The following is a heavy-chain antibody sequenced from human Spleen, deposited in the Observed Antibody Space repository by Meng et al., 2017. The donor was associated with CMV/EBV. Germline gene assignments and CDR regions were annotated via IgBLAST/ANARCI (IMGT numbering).Heavy chain of an antibody. D-gene: IGHD3-3*01. CDR3: ARDRLSPFYDSGSGAHATTHGVDV. CDR2: ISSDGSST. V-gene: IGHV3-74*03. J-gene: IGHJ6*02. Sequence: GESLKISCAASGFTLRSYWIHWVRQIPGKGLVWVSRISSDGSSTTYADSVKGRFTISRDNTKNTVHLQMNSLRVEDTAIYYCARDRLSPFYDSGSGAHATTHGVDVWGQGTTVTVSS. CDR1: GFTLRSYW.